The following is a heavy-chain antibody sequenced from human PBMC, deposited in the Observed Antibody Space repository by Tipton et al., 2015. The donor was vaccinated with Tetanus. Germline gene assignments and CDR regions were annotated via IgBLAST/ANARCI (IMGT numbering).Heavy chain of an antibody. Sequence: TLSLTCTVSGGSINSGGYYWSWLRQHPGKGLEWIGYIYYTGNTYYNPSLKSRVTISVDTSNNQFTLRLISVTAADTAVYYCARANYDFPKKGPFDSWGQGSLVIVSS. CDR1: GGSINSGGYY. J-gene: IGHJ4*02. CDR3: ARANYDFPKKGPFDS. V-gene: IGHV4-31*03. CDR2: IYYTGNT. D-gene: IGHD3-3*01.